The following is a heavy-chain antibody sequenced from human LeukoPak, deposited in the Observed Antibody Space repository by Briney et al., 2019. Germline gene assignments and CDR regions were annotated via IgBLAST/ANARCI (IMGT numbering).Heavy chain of an antibody. CDR2: IKQDGSEK. D-gene: IGHD3-3*02. Sequence: GGSPRLSCAASGFTFSSYWMSWVRQAPGKGLEWVANIKQDGSEKYYVDSVKGRFTISRDNAKNSLYLQMNSLRAEDTAVYYCARSFLEWFPNSDYWGQGTLVTVSS. CDR1: GFTFSSYW. J-gene: IGHJ4*02. CDR3: ARSFLEWFPNSDY. V-gene: IGHV3-7*01.